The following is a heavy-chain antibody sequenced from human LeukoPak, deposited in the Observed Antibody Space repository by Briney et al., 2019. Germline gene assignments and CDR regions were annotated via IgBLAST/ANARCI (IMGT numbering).Heavy chain of an antibody. CDR1: GFTSSSYA. CDR2: ISGSGGST. V-gene: IGHV3-23*01. CDR3: AKAWVAVSDAFDI. Sequence: GGSLRLSCAASGFTSSSYAMSWVRQAPGKGLEWVSAISGSGGSTYYADSVKGRFTISRDNSKNTLYLQMNSLRAEDTAVYYCAKAWVAVSDAFDIWGQGTMVTVSS. J-gene: IGHJ3*02. D-gene: IGHD2-15*01.